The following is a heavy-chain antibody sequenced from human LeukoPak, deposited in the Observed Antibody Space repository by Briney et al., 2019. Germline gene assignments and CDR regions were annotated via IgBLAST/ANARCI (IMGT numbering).Heavy chain of an antibody. D-gene: IGHD5-18*01. CDR3: ARRGYSYGWSLDF. Sequence: GESLQISCKVYGYSFTTYWIGWVRPMPGKALEWMGIIYPGDSDTRYSPSFQGQVTISGDKSISTAYLQWSSLKASDTAMYYCARRGYSYGWSLDFWGQGTLVTVSS. V-gene: IGHV5-51*01. CDR1: GYSFTTYW. CDR2: IYPGDSDT. J-gene: IGHJ4*02.